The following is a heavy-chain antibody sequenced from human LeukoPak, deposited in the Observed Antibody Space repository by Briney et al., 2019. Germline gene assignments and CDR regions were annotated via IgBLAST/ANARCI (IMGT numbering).Heavy chain of an antibody. J-gene: IGHJ3*02. CDR3: ASTVPDYDILTGYYIGAFDI. D-gene: IGHD3-9*01. Sequence: SQTLSLTCAVSGGSISSGGYSWSWIRQPPGKGLEWIGYIYHSGSTYYNPSLKSRVTISVDRSKNQFSLKLSSVTAADTAVYYCASTVPDYDILTGYYIGAFDIWGQGTMVTVSS. CDR2: IYHSGST. CDR1: GGSISSGGYS. V-gene: IGHV4-30-2*01.